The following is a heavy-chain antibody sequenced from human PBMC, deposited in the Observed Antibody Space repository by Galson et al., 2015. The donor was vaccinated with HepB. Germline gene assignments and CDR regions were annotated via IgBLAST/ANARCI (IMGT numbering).Heavy chain of an antibody. CDR1: GGTFSSYA. CDR2: IIPIFGTA. CDR3: ARDLNWNDDPTWGAFDI. V-gene: IGHV1-69*13. J-gene: IGHJ3*02. Sequence: SVKVSCKASGGTFSSYAISWVRQAPGQGLEWMGGIIPIFGTANYAQKFQGRVTITADESTSTAYMELSSLRSEDTAVYYCARDLNWNDDPTWGAFDIWGQGTMVTVSS. D-gene: IGHD1-1*01.